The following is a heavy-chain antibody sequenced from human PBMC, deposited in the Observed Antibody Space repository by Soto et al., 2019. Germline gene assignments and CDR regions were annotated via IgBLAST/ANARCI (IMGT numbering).Heavy chain of an antibody. D-gene: IGHD4-4*01. V-gene: IGHV1-69*12. J-gene: IGHJ6*02. CDR1: GGTFSSYA. Sequence: QVQLVQSGAEVKKPGSSVKVSCKASGGTFSSYAISWVRQAPGQGLEWMGGIIPIFGTANYAQKFQGRVTITADESTSPAAMELSSLRSEDTAVYYCARGGTTVTNYYYYGMDVWGQGTTVTVSS. CDR2: IIPIFGTA. CDR3: ARGGTTVTNYYYYGMDV.